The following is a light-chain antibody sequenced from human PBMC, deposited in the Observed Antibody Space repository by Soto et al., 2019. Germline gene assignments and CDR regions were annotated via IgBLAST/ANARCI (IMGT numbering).Light chain of an antibody. V-gene: IGKV3-15*01. Sequence: IVMTQSPATLSVSPGERATLSCRASHSVSNNLAWYQQKPGQAPRLLIYGASTRATGIPVRFSGSGSETEFTLTINNLQSEDVAFYYCQQYSNWHLFTFGGGTKVEIK. CDR3: QQYSNWHLFT. CDR2: GAS. J-gene: IGKJ4*01. CDR1: HSVSNN.